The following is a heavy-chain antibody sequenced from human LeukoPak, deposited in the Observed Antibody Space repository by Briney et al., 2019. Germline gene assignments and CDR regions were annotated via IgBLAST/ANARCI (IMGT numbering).Heavy chain of an antibody. Sequence: GGSLRLSCAASGFTFSSYAMSWVRQAPGKGLEWVSAISGSGGSTYYADSVKGRFTISRDNSKNTLYLQMNSLGAEDTAVYYCAKGNNYDFWSGPSRWFDPWGQGTLVTVSS. J-gene: IGHJ5*02. CDR1: GFTFSSYA. CDR2: ISGSGGST. V-gene: IGHV3-23*01. CDR3: AKGNNYDFWSGPSRWFDP. D-gene: IGHD3-3*01.